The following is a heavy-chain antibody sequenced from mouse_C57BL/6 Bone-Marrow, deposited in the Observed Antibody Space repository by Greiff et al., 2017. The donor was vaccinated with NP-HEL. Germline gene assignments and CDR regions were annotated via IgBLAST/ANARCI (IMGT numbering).Heavy chain of an antibody. V-gene: IGHV1-64*01. Sequence: VQLQQPGAELVKPGASVKLSCKASGYTFTSYWMHWVKQRPGQGLEWIGMIHPNSGSTNYNEKFKSKATLTVDKSSSTAYMQLSSLTSEDSAVYYCARSYGSSYDWFAYWGQGTLVTVSA. D-gene: IGHD1-1*01. CDR2: IHPNSGST. CDR3: ARSYGSSYDWFAY. J-gene: IGHJ3*01. CDR1: GYTFTSYW.